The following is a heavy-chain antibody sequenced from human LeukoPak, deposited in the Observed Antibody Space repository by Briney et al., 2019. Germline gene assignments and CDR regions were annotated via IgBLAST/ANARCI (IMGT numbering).Heavy chain of an antibody. CDR2: IIPIFGTA. Sequence: GASVKVSCKASGGTFSTHAISWVRQAPGQGLEWMGGIIPIFGTANCAQKFQGRVTITTDESTNTAYMELSSLRSEDTAVYYCARALGTYYYGSGSYGYWGQGTLVTVSS. V-gene: IGHV1-69*05. CDR3: ARALGTYYYGSGSYGY. D-gene: IGHD3-10*01. CDR1: GGTFSTHA. J-gene: IGHJ4*02.